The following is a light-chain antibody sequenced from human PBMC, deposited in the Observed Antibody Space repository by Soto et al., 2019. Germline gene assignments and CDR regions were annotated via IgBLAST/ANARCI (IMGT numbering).Light chain of an antibody. Sequence: DIRLTQSPSSLSASGGDRVTITCQASQRISTFLNWYRQKPGKAPEILIYGTSNLQAGTPSRFSGSGSGTDFTLTVSGLQPEDSATYYCQQSFTSPWTVGQGTKVEFK. CDR3: QQSFTSPWT. J-gene: IGKJ1*01. CDR1: QRISTF. V-gene: IGKV1-39*01. CDR2: GTS.